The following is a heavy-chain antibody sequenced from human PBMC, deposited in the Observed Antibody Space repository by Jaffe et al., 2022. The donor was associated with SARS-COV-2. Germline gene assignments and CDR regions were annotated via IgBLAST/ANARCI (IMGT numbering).Heavy chain of an antibody. CDR2: ISFDGSTK. CDR3: AREYFNAFDV. J-gene: IGHJ3*01. CDR1: GLTFSKYA. D-gene: IGHD3-9*01. V-gene: IGHV3-30*04. Sequence: QVQLVESGGGVVQPGKSLRLSCAVSGLTFSKYAMHWVRQAPGKGLEWVAFISFDGSTKYYGDSLKGRVTISRDNSKNTLYLQMNDLRTEDTALYTCAREYFNAFDVWGQGTMVTVSS.